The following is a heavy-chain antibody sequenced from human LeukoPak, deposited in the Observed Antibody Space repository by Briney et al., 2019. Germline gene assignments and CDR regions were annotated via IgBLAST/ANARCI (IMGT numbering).Heavy chain of an antibody. CDR2: ISGSGGST. J-gene: IGHJ5*02. CDR1: GFTFSSYA. Sequence: PGGSLRLSCAASGFTFSSYAMSWVRQAPGKGLEWVSAISGSGGSTYYAASVKGRFTISRDNSKNTLYLQMNSLRAEDTAVYYCAKGKYYYDSSGYTPWGQGTLVTVSS. CDR3: AKGKYYYDSSGYTP. D-gene: IGHD3-22*01. V-gene: IGHV3-23*01.